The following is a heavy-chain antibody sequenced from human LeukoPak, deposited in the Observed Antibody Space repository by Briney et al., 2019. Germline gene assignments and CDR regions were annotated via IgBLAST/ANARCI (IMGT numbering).Heavy chain of an antibody. V-gene: IGHV3-21*01. CDR3: ARDRVGATRVMDY. CDR2: TSSSSSYI. CDR1: GFTFSSYS. D-gene: IGHD1-26*01. J-gene: IGHJ4*02. Sequence: SGGSLRLSCAASGFTFSSYSMNWVRQAPGKGLEWVSSTSSSSSYIYYADSVKGRFTISRDNAKNSLYLQMNSLRAEDTAVYYCARDRVGATRVMDYWGQGTLVTVSS.